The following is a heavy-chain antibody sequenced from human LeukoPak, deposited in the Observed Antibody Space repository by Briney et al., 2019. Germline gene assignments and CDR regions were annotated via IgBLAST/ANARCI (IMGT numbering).Heavy chain of an antibody. CDR3: ARDGRSGSYYDF. J-gene: IGHJ4*02. V-gene: IGHV3-21*01. CDR2: IDSSSSYI. Sequence: GGSLRLSCAASGFTFSSYSMNWVRQAPGKGLEWASSIDSSSSYINYADSVKGRFTISRDNAKNALYLQMNSLRAEDTAVYYCARDGRSGSYYDFWGQGTLVTVSS. D-gene: IGHD1-26*01. CDR1: GFTFSSYS.